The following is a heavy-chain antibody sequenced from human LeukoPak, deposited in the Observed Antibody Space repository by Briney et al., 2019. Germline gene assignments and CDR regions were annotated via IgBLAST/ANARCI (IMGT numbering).Heavy chain of an antibody. Sequence: EPSETLSLTCTVSGGSISGYYWSWIRQPAGKGLERIGRIYTSGSTNYNPSLKSRVTMSVDTSKNQFSLKLSSVTAADTAVYYCARGRLGVVPAVAFDYWGQGTLVTVSS. J-gene: IGHJ4*02. V-gene: IGHV4-4*07. CDR2: IYTSGST. CDR1: GGSISGYY. CDR3: ARGRLGVVPAVAFDY. D-gene: IGHD2-2*01.